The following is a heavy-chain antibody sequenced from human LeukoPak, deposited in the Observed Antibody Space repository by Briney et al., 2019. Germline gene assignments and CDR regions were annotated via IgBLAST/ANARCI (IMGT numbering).Heavy chain of an antibody. CDR2: IRYDGSNK. J-gene: IGHJ6*03. CDR3: VKGSPRNYYYYMDV. V-gene: IGHV3-30*02. Sequence: PGGSLRLSCVASGFTFSSYGMHWVRQAPGKGLEWVAFIRYDGSNKYYADSVRGRFTISRDNSKNTLYLQMNSLRAEDTAVYYCVKGSPRNYYYYMDVWGKGTTVTISS. CDR1: GFTFSSYG.